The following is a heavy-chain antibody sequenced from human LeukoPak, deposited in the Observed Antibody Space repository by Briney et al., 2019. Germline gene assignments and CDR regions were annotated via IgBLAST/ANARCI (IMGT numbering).Heavy chain of an antibody. CDR2: ISGSGGST. V-gene: IGHV3-23*01. CDR1: GFTFSSYA. Sequence: QSGGSLRLSCAASGFTFSSYAMTWVRQAPGKGLEWVSTISGSGGSTYYADSVKGRFTISRDNSKNTLYLQMNSLRAGDTAVYYCAKGLKWFDYWGQGTLVTVSS. D-gene: IGHD2-8*01. J-gene: IGHJ4*02. CDR3: AKGLKWFDY.